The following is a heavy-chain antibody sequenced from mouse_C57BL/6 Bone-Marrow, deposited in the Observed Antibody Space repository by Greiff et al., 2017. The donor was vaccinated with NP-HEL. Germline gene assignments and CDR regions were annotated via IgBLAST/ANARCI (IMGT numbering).Heavy chain of an antibody. Sequence: EVMLVESGEGLVKPGGSLKLSCAASGFTFSSYAMPWVRQTPEKRLEWVPYISSGGAYIYYADTVKGRCTISRDNARNTLYLQMSRLKSEDTAMYYCTRDRGYGWGQGTTLTVAS. V-gene: IGHV5-9-1*02. D-gene: IGHD1-1*01. J-gene: IGHJ2*01. CDR3: TRDRGYG. CDR2: ISSGGAYI. CDR1: GFTFSSYA.